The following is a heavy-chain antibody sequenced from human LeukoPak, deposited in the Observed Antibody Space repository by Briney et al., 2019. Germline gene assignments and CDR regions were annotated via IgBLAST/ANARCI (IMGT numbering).Heavy chain of an antibody. Sequence: ASVKVSCKVSGYTLTELSMHWVRQAPGKGLEWMGGFDPEDGETIYAQKFQGRVTMTEDTSTDTAYMELSSLRSGDTAVYYCATTTNDFWSGYFSYWGQGTLVTVSS. CDR3: ATTTNDFWSGYFSY. CDR2: FDPEDGET. CDR1: GYTLTELS. D-gene: IGHD3-3*01. J-gene: IGHJ4*02. V-gene: IGHV1-24*01.